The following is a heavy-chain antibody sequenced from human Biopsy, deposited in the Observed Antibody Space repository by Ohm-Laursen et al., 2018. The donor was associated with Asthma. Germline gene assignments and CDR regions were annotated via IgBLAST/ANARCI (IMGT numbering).Heavy chain of an antibody. J-gene: IGHJ1*01. CDR3: ARTFHFWSPYHAEHYQL. V-gene: IGHV3-21*06. CDR1: GFTFRTYS. D-gene: IGHD3-3*02. CDR2: ISSSSSYI. Sequence: SLRLSCSASGFTFRTYSMSWVRQAPGKGLEWVSSISSSSSYIYYADSVKGRFTISRDNAKNSLYLQMNSLRAEDTAVYYCARTFHFWSPYHAEHYQLWGQGTLVTVSS.